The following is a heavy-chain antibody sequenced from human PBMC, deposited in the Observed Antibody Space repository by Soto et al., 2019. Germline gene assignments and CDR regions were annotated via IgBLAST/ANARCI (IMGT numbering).Heavy chain of an antibody. CDR2: IYYSGST. CDR1: GGSVSSGSYY. CDR3: ARMGGVEKEFDP. J-gene: IGHJ5*02. Sequence: QVQLQESGPGLVKPSETLSLTCTVSGGSVSSGSYYWSWIRQPPGKGLEWIGYIYYSGSTNYNPSLKSRVTISVDTSKNQFSLKLSSVTAADTAVYYRARMGGVEKEFDPWGQGTLVTVSS. V-gene: IGHV4-61*01. D-gene: IGHD3-3*01.